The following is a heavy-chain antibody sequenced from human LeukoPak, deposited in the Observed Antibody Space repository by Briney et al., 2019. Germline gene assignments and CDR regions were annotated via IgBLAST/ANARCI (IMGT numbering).Heavy chain of an antibody. Sequence: NPSETLSLTCAVYGGSFSGYYWSWIRQPPGKGLEWIGEINHSGSTNYNPSLKSRVTISVDTSKNQFSLKLSSVTAADTAVYYCARGGGGYYGSGSYYNGRGYMDVWGKGTTVTVSS. J-gene: IGHJ6*03. CDR2: INHSGST. CDR3: ARGGGGYYGSGSYYNGRGYMDV. D-gene: IGHD3-10*01. V-gene: IGHV4-34*01. CDR1: GGSFSGYY.